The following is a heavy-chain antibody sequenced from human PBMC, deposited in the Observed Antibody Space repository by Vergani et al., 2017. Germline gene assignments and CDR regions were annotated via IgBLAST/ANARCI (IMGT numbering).Heavy chain of an antibody. CDR1: GFTFSSYG. CDR3: AKKIWFGESFFDY. J-gene: IGHJ4*02. V-gene: IGHV3-33*06. D-gene: IGHD3-10*01. Sequence: QVQLVESGGGVVQPGRSLRLSCAASGFTFSSYGMHWVRQAPGKGLEWVAVIWYDGSNKYYADSVKGRFTISRDNSKNTLYLQMNSLRAEDTAVYYCAKKIWFGESFFDYWGQGTLVTVSS. CDR2: IWYDGSNK.